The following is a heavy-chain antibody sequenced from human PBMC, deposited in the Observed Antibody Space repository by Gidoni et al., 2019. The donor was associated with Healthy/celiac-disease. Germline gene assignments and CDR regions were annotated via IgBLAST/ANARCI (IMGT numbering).Heavy chain of an antibody. CDR2: IYYSGST. Sequence: QLQLQESGPGLVKPSETLSLTCTVSGVPISSSIYYWGWIRPPPGKGLEWFGSIYYSGSTSYNPSLKSRVTISVDTSKNQFSLKLSSVTAADTAVYYCARPTQGFDIWGQGTMVTVSS. CDR1: GVPISSSIYY. J-gene: IGHJ3*02. V-gene: IGHV4-39*01. CDR3: ARPTQGFDI.